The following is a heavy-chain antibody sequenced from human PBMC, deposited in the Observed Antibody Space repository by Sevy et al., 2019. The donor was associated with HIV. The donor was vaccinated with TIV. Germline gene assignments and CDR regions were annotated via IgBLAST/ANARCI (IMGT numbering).Heavy chain of an antibody. J-gene: IGHJ4*02. Sequence: SETLSLTCTVSGYSISSGYWWDWFRRPPGKGLQWIGAIYYRGDTQYNPSLKSRVTISRDTSKNQFFLNLASMTAADSAVYYCASHDWGREDYWGQGALVTVSS. CDR1: GYSISSGYW. V-gene: IGHV4-38-2*02. CDR2: IYYRGDT. D-gene: IGHD7-27*01. CDR3: ASHDWGREDY.